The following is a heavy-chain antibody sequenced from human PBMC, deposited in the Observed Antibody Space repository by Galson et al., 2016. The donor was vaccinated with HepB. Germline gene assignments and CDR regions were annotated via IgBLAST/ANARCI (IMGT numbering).Heavy chain of an antibody. J-gene: IGHJ4*02. CDR3: ARGLGYAYSNYEPGF. D-gene: IGHD4-11*01. Sequence: SETLSLTCTLSGGSISNYYWMWIRQPPGKGLEWIGYISYSGNTRYNPSVKSRVTISIDMSKNQSSLKLSSVTAADTAVYYCARGLGYAYSNYEPGFWGQGTLVTVSS. CDR2: ISYSGNT. V-gene: IGHV4-59*01. CDR1: GGSISNYY.